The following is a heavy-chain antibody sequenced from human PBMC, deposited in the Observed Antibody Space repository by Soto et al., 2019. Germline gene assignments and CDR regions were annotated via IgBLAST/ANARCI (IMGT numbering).Heavy chain of an antibody. CDR2: ISAYNGDT. CDR1: GYTFTSYT. Sequence: QVQLVQSGPEVKKPGASVRVSCKASGYTFTSYTLSWVRQAPGQGLKWMGRISAYNGDTNYAQNLQGRVTMTTDTSTSTAYMELRSLRSDDTAVYYCARDRGDDLLLLTPPGAWFDSWGQGTLVTVSS. D-gene: IGHD3-22*01. J-gene: IGHJ5*01. CDR3: ARDRGDDLLLLTPPGAWFDS. V-gene: IGHV1-18*01.